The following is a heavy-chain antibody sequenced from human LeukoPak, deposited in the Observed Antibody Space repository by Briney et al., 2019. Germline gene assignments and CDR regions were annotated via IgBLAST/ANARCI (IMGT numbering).Heavy chain of an antibody. CDR3: AKKAA. V-gene: IGHV3-23*01. J-gene: IGHJ4*02. CDR1: GFTFSDHA. CDR2: ISGSGDSR. D-gene: IGHD6-13*01. Sequence: PGGSLRLSCAASGFTFSDHAMSWVRQAPGRGLEWVSAISGSGDSRYHADSVQGRFTISRSNSKNTPYLQMSGLRVEDTAVYYCAKKAAWGQGTLVTVSS.